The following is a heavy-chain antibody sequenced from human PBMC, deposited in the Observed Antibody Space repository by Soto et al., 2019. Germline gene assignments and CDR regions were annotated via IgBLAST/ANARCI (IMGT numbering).Heavy chain of an antibody. V-gene: IGHV3-11*05. Sequence: QVQLVESGGGLVKPGGSLRLSCAASGFTFSDYYMSWIRQAPGKGLEWVSYISSSSSYTKYADSVKGRFTISRDNAKNSLYLQMNSLKAEDTAVYYCARSHYYDTSGPWGQGTLVTVSS. J-gene: IGHJ5*02. D-gene: IGHD3-22*01. CDR2: ISSSSSYT. CDR1: GFTFSDYY. CDR3: ARSHYYDTSGP.